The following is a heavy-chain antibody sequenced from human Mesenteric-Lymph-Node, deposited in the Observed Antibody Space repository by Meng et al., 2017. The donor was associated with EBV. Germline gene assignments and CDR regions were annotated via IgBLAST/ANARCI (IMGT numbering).Heavy chain of an antibody. Sequence: QRHLHVSGSVLVKPSQTLLFTCTLSGGSVNCGGYSWSWIRQSPEKGLEWIGYVHHSGLTFYNPSFETRVIISLERSKNQFSLKLTSVTAADTAVYYCAGGDYVNQFNYWGQGTLVTVSS. CDR1: GGSVNCGGYS. CDR2: VHHSGLT. D-gene: IGHD4-17*01. V-gene: IGHV4-30-2*06. J-gene: IGHJ4*02. CDR3: AGGDYVNQFNY.